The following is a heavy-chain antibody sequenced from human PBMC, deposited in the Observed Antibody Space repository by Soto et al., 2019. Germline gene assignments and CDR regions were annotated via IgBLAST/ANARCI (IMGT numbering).Heavy chain of an antibody. CDR3: AKAGWDTAMVPFDY. J-gene: IGHJ4*02. V-gene: IGHV3-30*18. CDR1: GFTFSSYG. D-gene: IGHD5-18*01. Sequence: QVQLVESGGGVVQPGRSLRLSCAASGFTFSSYGMHWVRQAPGKGLEWVAVISYDGSNKYYADSVKGRFTISRDNSKNTLYLQMNSPSAEDTAVYYCAKAGWDTAMVPFDYWGQGTLVTVSS. CDR2: ISYDGSNK.